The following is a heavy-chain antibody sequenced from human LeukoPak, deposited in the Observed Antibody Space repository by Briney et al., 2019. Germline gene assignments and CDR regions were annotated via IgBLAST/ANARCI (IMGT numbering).Heavy chain of an antibody. Sequence: GASVKVSCKPSGYTFTAYYMHWVRQAPGQGLEWMGWINPNSGGTNYAQKFQGRVTMTRDTSISTAYMELTRLTSDDTAVYYCARDWSDYYDSSTMDVWGKGTTVTISS. CDR1: GYTFTAYY. J-gene: IGHJ6*03. CDR3: ARDWSDYYDSSTMDV. D-gene: IGHD3-22*01. CDR2: INPNSGGT. V-gene: IGHV1-2*02.